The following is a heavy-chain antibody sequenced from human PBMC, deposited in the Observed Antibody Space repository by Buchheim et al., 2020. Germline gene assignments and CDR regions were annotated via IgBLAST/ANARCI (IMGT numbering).Heavy chain of an antibody. CDR3: ALRYRMVAFDP. D-gene: IGHD3-9*01. V-gene: IGHV4-30-4*08. Sequence: QVQLQESGPGLVRPSESLALTCTVSGVSINSLGYYWTWIRQRPGKGLEWIGYMYYNGSPFYNPSLRGRAAIAVDTSKSQFSLRLNSVTAADTAIYYCALRYRMVAFDPWGQG. CDR2: MYYNGSP. J-gene: IGHJ5*02. CDR1: GVSINSLGYY.